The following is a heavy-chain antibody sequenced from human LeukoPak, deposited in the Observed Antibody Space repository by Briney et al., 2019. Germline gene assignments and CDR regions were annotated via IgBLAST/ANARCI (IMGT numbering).Heavy chain of an antibody. V-gene: IGHV3-30*04. J-gene: IGHJ4*02. CDR2: VSYDGSNK. Sequence: GRSLRLSCAASGFTFSDYAMHWVRQAPDKGLEWVAVVSYDGSNKYYADSVKGRFTVSRDNSKNTLYLQMNSLRAEDTAVYYCAIGDSLGELSSSFEYWGQGTLVTVSS. D-gene: IGHD3-16*02. CDR3: AIGDSLGELSSSFEY. CDR1: GFTFSDYA.